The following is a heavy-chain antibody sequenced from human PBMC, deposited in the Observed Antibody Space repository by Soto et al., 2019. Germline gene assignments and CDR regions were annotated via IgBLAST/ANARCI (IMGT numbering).Heavy chain of an antibody. CDR3: ARADMGGSSWPFGY. Sequence: SETLSVTCAVSGGSISSSNWWSLVRQPPGKGLEWIGEIHHTGSPNYNPSLKTRATLSADKSKGQFSLKLSSVTAADTAVYYCARADMGGSSWPFGYWVQGTLVTVS. J-gene: IGHJ4*02. V-gene: IGHV4-4*02. CDR1: GGSISSSNW. CDR2: IHHTGSP. D-gene: IGHD6-13*01.